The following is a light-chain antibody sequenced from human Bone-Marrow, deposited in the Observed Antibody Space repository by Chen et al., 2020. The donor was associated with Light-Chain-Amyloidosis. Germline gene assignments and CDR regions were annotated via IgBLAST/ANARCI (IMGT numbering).Light chain of an antibody. J-gene: IGLJ3*02. CDR2: DNN. V-gene: IGLV1-51*01. CDR1: TSNIGNNF. Sequence: QSVLTQPPSVSAAPGQQVTISCSGSTSNIGNNFVSWYQPFPGTAPKLLIYDNNRRPSGIPDRFSGSKSGTSATLGITGLQTGDEADYYCGTWDIRLGTVMFGGGTKLTVL. CDR3: GTWDIRLGTVM.